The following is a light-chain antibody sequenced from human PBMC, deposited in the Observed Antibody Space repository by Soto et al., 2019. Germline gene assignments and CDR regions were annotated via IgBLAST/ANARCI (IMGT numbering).Light chain of an antibody. Sequence: QSALTQPPSASGSPGQSVTISCTGTSSDVGGYNYVSWYQQYPGKAPKLIIYEVYKRPSGVPDRFSGSKSGNTAALTVSGLQDEDEADYYCSSYVGTNSYVFGTGTKLTVL. V-gene: IGLV2-8*01. CDR2: EVY. CDR1: SSDVGGYNY. J-gene: IGLJ1*01. CDR3: SSYVGTNSYV.